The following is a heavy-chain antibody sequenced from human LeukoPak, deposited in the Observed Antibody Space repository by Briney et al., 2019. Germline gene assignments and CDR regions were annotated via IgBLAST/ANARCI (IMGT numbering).Heavy chain of an antibody. CDR2: INPNSGGT. D-gene: IGHD3-22*01. J-gene: IGHJ4*02. CDR1: GYTFTGYY. Sequence: APVKVSCKTSGYTFTGYYMHWVRQAPGQGLEWMGWINPNSGGTNYAQKFQGRVTMTRDTSISTAYMELSRLRSDDTAVYYCARDAPIYYDSTGNDYWGQGTLVTVSS. V-gene: IGHV1-2*02. CDR3: ARDAPIYYDSTGNDY.